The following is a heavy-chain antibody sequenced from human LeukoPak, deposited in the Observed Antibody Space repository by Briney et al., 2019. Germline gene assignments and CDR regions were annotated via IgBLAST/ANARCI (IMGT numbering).Heavy chain of an antibody. D-gene: IGHD7-27*01. CDR3: ARAWGSADY. CDR2: ISGSGDTI. V-gene: IGHV3-11*01. CDR1: YY. Sequence: YYWGWIRQAPGKGLEWVSYISGSGDTIYYADSVKGRFTITRDNAKNSLYLQMNSLRAEDTAVYYCARAWGSADYWGQGTLVTVSS. J-gene: IGHJ4*02.